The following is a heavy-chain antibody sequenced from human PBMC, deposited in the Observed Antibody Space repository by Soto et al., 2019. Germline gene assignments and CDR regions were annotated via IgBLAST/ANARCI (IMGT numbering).Heavy chain of an antibody. D-gene: IGHD5-12*01. Sequence: GASVKVSCKASGYTFTSYGIIWVRQAPGQGLEWMGWASAYNADTYYTESLQGRVTMTTDTSASTAYMELRSLTSDDTAVYYCARDPGARYSGYPLHCDYRGQGTLVTVSS. J-gene: IGHJ4*02. CDR1: GYTFTSYG. CDR2: ASAYNADT. CDR3: ARDPGARYSGYPLHCDY. V-gene: IGHV1-18*01.